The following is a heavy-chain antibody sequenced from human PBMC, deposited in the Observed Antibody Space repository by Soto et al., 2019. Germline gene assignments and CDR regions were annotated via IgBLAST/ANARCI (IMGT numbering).Heavy chain of an antibody. CDR2: ISYDGNNK. Sequence: QVQLVESGGGVVQPGRSLRLSCAASGFTFSNYAMYWVRQAPGKGLEWVAVISYDGNNKYYADSVKGRFTISRDNSKNTRYLQMNSLRAEDTAVYYCARAGCDGGTCYTLVGRRYGMYVWGQGTTVTVSS. V-gene: IGHV3-30-3*01. CDR1: GFTFSNYA. J-gene: IGHJ6*02. D-gene: IGHD2-15*01. CDR3: ARAGCDGGTCYTLVGRRYGMYV.